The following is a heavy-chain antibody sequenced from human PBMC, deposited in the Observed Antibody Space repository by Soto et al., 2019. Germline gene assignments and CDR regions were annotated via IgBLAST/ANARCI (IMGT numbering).Heavy chain of an antibody. D-gene: IGHD3-3*02. CDR1: GIIFRNYA. Sequence: EVQFLESGGGLVQPGGSLRLSCAAAGIIFRNYAMSWVRQAPGKGLEWVSTISDSGGTTSYTDSVRGRLTISKDNSMNTLFLQMDSLRVEDTAIYFCATRNLAYWGQGTLATVSS. CDR2: ISDSGGTT. V-gene: IGHV3-23*01. J-gene: IGHJ4*02. CDR3: ATRNLAY.